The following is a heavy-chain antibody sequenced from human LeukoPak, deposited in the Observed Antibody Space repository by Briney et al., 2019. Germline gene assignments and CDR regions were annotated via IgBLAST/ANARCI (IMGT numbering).Heavy chain of an antibody. J-gene: IGHJ3*02. Sequence: GESLKISCKGSGYSFTSYWIGWVRQMPGKGLEWMGIIYPGDSDTGYSPSFQGQVTISADKSISTAYLQWSSLKASDTAMYYCARGYCSSTSCETQDAFDIWGQGTMVTVSS. CDR2: IYPGDSDT. CDR1: GYSFTSYW. V-gene: IGHV5-51*01. D-gene: IGHD2-2*01. CDR3: ARGYCSSTSCETQDAFDI.